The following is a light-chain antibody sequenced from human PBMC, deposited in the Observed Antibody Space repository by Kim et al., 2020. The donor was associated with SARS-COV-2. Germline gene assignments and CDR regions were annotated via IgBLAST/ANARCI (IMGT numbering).Light chain of an antibody. CDR3: LLYYSGVRV. Sequence: PGGTVTLTGGSSTGAVPSGHLPYWFKHKPGQAPSTLIYDITQRHSWTPARFSGSLLGDKAALTLSGAQPEDEADYYCLLYYSGVRVFGGGTQLTVL. CDR2: DIT. CDR1: TGAVPSGHL. V-gene: IGLV7-46*01. J-gene: IGLJ2*01.